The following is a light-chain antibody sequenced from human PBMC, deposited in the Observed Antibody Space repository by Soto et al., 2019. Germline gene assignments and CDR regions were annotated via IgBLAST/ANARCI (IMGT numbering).Light chain of an antibody. CDR1: SSDVGGYNS. CDR2: DVS. Sequence: QSALTQPRSVSGSPGQSVTISCTGTSSDVGGYNSVSWYQQHPGKAPKLMIYDVSKRPSGVPDRFSGSKSGNTASLTISGLQAEDEADYYCSSYAGSYTYVFGTGTKVTVL. V-gene: IGLV2-11*01. CDR3: SSYAGSYTYV. J-gene: IGLJ1*01.